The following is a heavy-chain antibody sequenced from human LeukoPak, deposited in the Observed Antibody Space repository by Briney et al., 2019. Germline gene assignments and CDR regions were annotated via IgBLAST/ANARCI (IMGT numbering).Heavy chain of an antibody. CDR3: ARDSDYDLWSGYMTIDY. J-gene: IGHJ4*02. CDR2: ISAYNGNT. V-gene: IGHV1-18*01. D-gene: IGHD3-3*01. CDR1: GYTFTSYG. Sequence: ASVKVSCKASGYTFTSYGISWVRQAPGQGLEWMGWISAYNGNTNYAQKLQGRVTMTTDTSTSTAYMELRSLRSDDTAVYYCARDSDYDLWSGYMTIDYWGQGTLVTVSS.